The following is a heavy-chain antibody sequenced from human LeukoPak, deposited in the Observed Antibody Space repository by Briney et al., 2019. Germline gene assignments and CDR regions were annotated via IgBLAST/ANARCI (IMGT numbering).Heavy chain of an antibody. CDR1: GYTFTGYY. D-gene: IGHD1-26*01. CDR3: ARGRDSRSGSHNWFDP. J-gene: IGHJ5*02. CDR2: INPNSGNT. V-gene: IGHV1-8*03. Sequence: ASVKVSCKASGYTFTGYYMHWVRQAPGQGLEWMGWINPNSGNTGYAQKFQGRVTITRNTSISTAYMELSSLRSEDTAVYYCARGRDSRSGSHNWFDPWGQGTLVTVSS.